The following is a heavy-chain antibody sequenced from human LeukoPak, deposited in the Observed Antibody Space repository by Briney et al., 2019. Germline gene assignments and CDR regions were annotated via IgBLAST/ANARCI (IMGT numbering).Heavy chain of an antibody. CDR2: IKQDGSEK. V-gene: IGHV3-7*01. CDR1: GFTFSDYY. CDR3: ARDFYYGSNDY. J-gene: IGHJ4*02. D-gene: IGHD3-10*01. Sequence: GGSLRLSCAASGFTFSDYYMSWIRQAPGKGLEWVANIKQDGSEKYYVDSVKGRFTISRDNAKNSLYLQMNSLRAEDTAVYYCARDFYYGSNDYWGQGTLVTVSS.